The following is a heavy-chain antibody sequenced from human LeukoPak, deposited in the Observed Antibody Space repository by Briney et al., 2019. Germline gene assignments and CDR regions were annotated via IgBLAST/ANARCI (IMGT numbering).Heavy chain of an antibody. V-gene: IGHV4-4*07. D-gene: IGHD1-7*01. CDR1: GGSISYNY. Sequence: SETLSLTCTVSGGSISYNYWSWIRQPAGKGLEWIGRIYSSGRTNSNPSLKSRVTMSVDTSKNQFSLRLNSVTAADAAVYYCARARITGTTPFDYWGQGTLVTVSS. J-gene: IGHJ4*02. CDR2: IYSSGRT. CDR3: ARARITGTTPFDY.